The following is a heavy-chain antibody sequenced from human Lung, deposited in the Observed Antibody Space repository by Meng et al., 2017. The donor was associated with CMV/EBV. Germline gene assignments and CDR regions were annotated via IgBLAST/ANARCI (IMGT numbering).Heavy chain of an antibody. D-gene: IGHD6-19*01. CDR2: LSSDGHNK. J-gene: IGHJ6*02. Sequence: SLKISCAASGFTFSGYAMHWVRQAPGKGLEWVAALSSDGHNKYHAEFVKGRFTISRDNSKNTVYLQMNRLTTDDTAVYYCAKEGSGWYYGVDVWGQGTXVTGAS. V-gene: IGHV3-30*04. CDR3: AKEGSGWYYGVDV. CDR1: GFTFSGYA.